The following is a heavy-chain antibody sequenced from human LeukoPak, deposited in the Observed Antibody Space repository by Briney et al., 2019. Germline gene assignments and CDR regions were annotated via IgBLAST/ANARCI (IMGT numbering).Heavy chain of an antibody. CDR3: ARDGLTRYFDY. J-gene: IGHJ4*02. CDR2: IYTSGST. D-gene: IGHD3-22*01. V-gene: IGHV4-61*02. CDR1: GGSISSGSYY. Sequence: PSQTLSLTCTVSGGSISSGSYYWSWIRQPAGKGLEWIGRIYTSGSTNYNPSLKSRVTISVDTSKNQFSLKLSSVTAADTAVYYCARDGLTRYFDYWGQGTLVTVSS.